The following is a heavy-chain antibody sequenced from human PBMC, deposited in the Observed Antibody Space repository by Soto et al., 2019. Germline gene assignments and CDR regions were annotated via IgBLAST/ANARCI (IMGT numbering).Heavy chain of an antibody. V-gene: IGHV3-30*18. Sequence: QVQLVQSGGGVVQPGRSLRLSCAGSGFTFSSYGIHWVRQAPGKGLEWVALISYDGGNEKYTESVKDRFTISRDDSHNVAYLQMSSLRTEDKAMYYCAKDRYSGTYPTDFDYWGQGSLVTVPS. D-gene: IGHD1-26*01. CDR1: GFTFSSYG. CDR2: ISYDGGNE. J-gene: IGHJ4*02. CDR3: AKDRYSGTYPTDFDY.